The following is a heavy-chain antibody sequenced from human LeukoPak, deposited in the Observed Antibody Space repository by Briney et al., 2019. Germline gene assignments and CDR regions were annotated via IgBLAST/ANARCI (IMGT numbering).Heavy chain of an antibody. V-gene: IGHV6-1*01. J-gene: IGHJ3*02. Sequence: TLSLTFAISGDSVSSNSAAWNWIRQSPSRGLEWLGRTYYRSKWYNDYAVSVKSRITINPDTSKNQFSLQLDSVTPEDTAVYYCCHSLSGRTGAFDIWGRGTVVTVSS. CDR1: GDSVSSNSAA. CDR3: CHSLSGRTGAFDI. D-gene: IGHD2-21*01. CDR2: TYYRSKWYN.